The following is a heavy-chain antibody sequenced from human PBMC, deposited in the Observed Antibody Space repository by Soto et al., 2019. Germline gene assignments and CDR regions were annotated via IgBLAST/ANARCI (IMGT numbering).Heavy chain of an antibody. V-gene: IGHV3-43D*04. CDR3: AKEGGDSSAAGAFDI. D-gene: IGHD3-22*01. Sequence: EVQLVESGGVVVQPGGSLRLSCAASGFTFDDYAMHWARQAPGKGLEWVSLISWDGGSTYYADSVKGRFTISRDNSKNSLYLQMNSLRAEDTALYYCAKEGGDSSAAGAFDIWGQGTMVTVSS. J-gene: IGHJ3*02. CDR2: ISWDGGST. CDR1: GFTFDDYA.